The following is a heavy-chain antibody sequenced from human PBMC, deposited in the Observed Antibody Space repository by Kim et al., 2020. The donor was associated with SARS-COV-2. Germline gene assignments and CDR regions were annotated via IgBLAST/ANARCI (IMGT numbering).Heavy chain of an antibody. J-gene: IGHJ4*02. Sequence: SETLSLTCTVSGGSFSSDSLYWGWIRQPPGKGLEWIGSFHYSGSTYYNPSLKSRITTSVDTSKNQFSLKLSSVTAADTAVYYCARHPSTVTALTEFDYWGQGTLVTVSS. CDR1: GGSFSSDSLY. V-gene: IGHV4-39*01. CDR3: ARHPSTVTALTEFDY. D-gene: IGHD4-17*01. CDR2: FHYSGST.